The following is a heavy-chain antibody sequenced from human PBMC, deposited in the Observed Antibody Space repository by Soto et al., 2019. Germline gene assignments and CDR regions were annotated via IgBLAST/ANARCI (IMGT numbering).Heavy chain of an antibody. D-gene: IGHD4-17*01. J-gene: IGHJ4*02. CDR3: ARDHDGDYTSSY. CDR2: IIPIFGTA. V-gene: IGHV1-69*13. CDR1: GGTFSSYA. Sequence: SVKVSCKASGGTFSSYAISWVRQAPGQGLEWMGGIIPIFGTANYAQKFQGRVTITADESTSTAYMELSSLRSEDTAVYYCARDHDGDYTSSYWGQGTLVTVSS.